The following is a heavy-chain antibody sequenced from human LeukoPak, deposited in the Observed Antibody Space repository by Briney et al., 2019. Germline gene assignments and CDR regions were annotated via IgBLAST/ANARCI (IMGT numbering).Heavy chain of an antibody. CDR1: RGSISSDDHY. J-gene: IGHJ6*02. D-gene: IGHD3-3*01. CDR2: IYYSGST. V-gene: IGHV4-31*03. Sequence: SQTLSLTCTASRGSISSDDHYWSWIRQHPGKGLEWIGYIYYSGSTYYNPSLKSRATISVDTSKKQFSLKLSSLTAADTAVYYCARGYDFWSGSSYGMDVWGQGTTVTVSS. CDR3: ARGYDFWSGSSYGMDV.